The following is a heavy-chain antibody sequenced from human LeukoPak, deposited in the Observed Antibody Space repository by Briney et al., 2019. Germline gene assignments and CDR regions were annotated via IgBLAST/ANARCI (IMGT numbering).Heavy chain of an antibody. J-gene: IGHJ3*02. Sequence: GGSLRLSCAASGFTLSSYSMNWVRQAPGKGLEWVSSISSSSSYIYYADSVEGRFTISRDNAKSSLYLQMNSLRAEDTAVYYCARQIVVTGRAFDIWGQGTMVTVSS. CDR2: ISSSSSYI. D-gene: IGHD4-23*01. V-gene: IGHV3-21*01. CDR1: GFTLSSYS. CDR3: ARQIVVTGRAFDI.